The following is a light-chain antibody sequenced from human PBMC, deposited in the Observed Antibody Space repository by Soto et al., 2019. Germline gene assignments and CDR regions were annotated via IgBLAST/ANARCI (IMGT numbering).Light chain of an antibody. V-gene: IGKV3-20*01. CDR1: QSVSSSY. J-gene: IGKJ3*01. Sequence: EIVLTQSPGTLSLSPGERAILSCRASQSVSSSYLAWYQQKPGQAPRLLIYGASSRATGIPDRFSGSGSGTDFTLTISRLEPEDFAVYYCQQYGSSPFTFGHGTKVDIK. CDR3: QQYGSSPFT. CDR2: GAS.